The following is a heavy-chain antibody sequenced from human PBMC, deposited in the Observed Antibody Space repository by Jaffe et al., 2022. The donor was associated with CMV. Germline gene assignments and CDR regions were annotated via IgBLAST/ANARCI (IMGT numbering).Heavy chain of an antibody. CDR1: GGSISSYY. CDR3: ARERASYVGWFDP. D-gene: IGHD3-16*01. J-gene: IGHJ5*02. CDR2: IYYSGST. Sequence: QVQLQESGPGLVKPSETLSLTCTVSGGSISSYYWSWIRQPPGKGLEWIGYIYYSGSTNYNPSLKSRVTISVDTSKNQFSLKLSSVTAADTAVYYCARERASYVGWFDPWGQGTLVTVSS. V-gene: IGHV4-59*01.